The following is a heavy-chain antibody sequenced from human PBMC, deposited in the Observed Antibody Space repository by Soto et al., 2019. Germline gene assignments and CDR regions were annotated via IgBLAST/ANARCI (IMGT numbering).Heavy chain of an antibody. Sequence: ASVKVSCKASGYTFTSYAMHWVRQAPGQRLEWMGWINAGNGNTKYSQKFQGRVTIIRDTAASTAYMELSSLRSEDTAVYYCASRQVVAGTHDYYYGMDVWGQGTTVTVSS. J-gene: IGHJ6*02. CDR2: INAGNGNT. V-gene: IGHV1-3*01. D-gene: IGHD6-19*01. CDR1: GYTFTSYA. CDR3: ASRQVVAGTHDYYYGMDV.